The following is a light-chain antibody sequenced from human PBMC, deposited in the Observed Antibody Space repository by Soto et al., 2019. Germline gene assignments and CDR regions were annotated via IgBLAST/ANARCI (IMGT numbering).Light chain of an antibody. V-gene: IGKV3-15*01. CDR3: QQYNNWPPLT. CDR2: GAS. Sequence: EIVMTQSPATLSVSPGERATLSCRASQSVSSNLAWYQQRPGQAPRLLIYGASTRATGIPARFSVSGFGTKFTLTINSLQSEDFTVYYCQQYNNWPPLTFGGGTKVEIK. J-gene: IGKJ4*01. CDR1: QSVSSN.